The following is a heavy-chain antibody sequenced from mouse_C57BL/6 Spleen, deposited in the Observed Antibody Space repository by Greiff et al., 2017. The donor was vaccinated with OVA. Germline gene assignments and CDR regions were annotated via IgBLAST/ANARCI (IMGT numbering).Heavy chain of an antibody. D-gene: IGHD2-12*01. CDR2: IDPENGDT. Sequence: VQLQQSGAELVRPGASVKLSCTASGFNIKDDYMHWVKQRPEQGLEWIGWIDPENGDTEYASKFQGKATITADTSSNTAYLQLSRLTSEDTAVYYCTTGGSYYIAMDYWGQGTSVTVSS. J-gene: IGHJ4*01. CDR3: TTGGSYYIAMDY. V-gene: IGHV14-4*01. CDR1: GFNIKDDY.